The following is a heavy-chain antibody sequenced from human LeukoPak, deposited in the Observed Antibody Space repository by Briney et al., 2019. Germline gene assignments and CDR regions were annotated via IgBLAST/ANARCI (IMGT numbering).Heavy chain of an antibody. CDR2: IGGSGGSI. CDR3: ASPPSTVVTPDYYYGMDV. D-gene: IGHD4-23*01. J-gene: IGHJ6*02. V-gene: IGHV3-23*01. Sequence: GGSLRLSCAASGFTFSSYAMSWVRQAPGKGLEWVSGIGGSGGSIYYADSVKGRFTISRDNSKNTLYLQMNSLRAEDTAVYYCASPPSTVVTPDYYYGMDVWGQGTTVTVSS. CDR1: GFTFSSYA.